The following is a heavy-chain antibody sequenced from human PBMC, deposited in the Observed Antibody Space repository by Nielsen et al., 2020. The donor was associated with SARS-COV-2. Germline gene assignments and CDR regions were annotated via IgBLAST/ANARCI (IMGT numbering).Heavy chain of an antibody. J-gene: IGHJ6*02. Sequence: GGSLRLSCAASGFTFDDYGMSWVRQAPGKGLEWVSGINWNGGSTGYADSVKGRFTISRDNAKSTLYLQMNSLRAEDTAVYYCARDNLYSNYYYYYGLDVWGQGTAVTVSS. V-gene: IGHV3-20*04. CDR1: GFTFDDYG. CDR3: ARDNLYSNYYYYYGLDV. D-gene: IGHD4-11*01. CDR2: INWNGGST.